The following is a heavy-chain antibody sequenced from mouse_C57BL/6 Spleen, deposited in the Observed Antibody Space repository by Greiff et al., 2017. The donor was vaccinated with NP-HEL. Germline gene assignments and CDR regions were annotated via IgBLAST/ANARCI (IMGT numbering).Heavy chain of an antibody. D-gene: IGHD1-1*01. V-gene: IGHV1S81*02. J-gene: IGHJ2*01. CDR2: TNPTNGRT. CDR3: ARIKKIVATYFGY. Sequence: VQLQQSGAELVKAGASVKMSCKASGYTFTSYWMHWVKQRLGQGLEWFAETNPTNGRTYYNEKFKSKPTLTVDKSSSTAYMLLSGPTFEDSAVYYCARIKKIVATYFGYWGQGTTLTVSS. CDR1: GYTFTSYW.